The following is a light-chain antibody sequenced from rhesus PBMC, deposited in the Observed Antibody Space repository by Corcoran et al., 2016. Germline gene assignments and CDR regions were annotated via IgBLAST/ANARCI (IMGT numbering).Light chain of an antibody. Sequence: DIQMTQSPSSLSASVGDTVTIPCRASQSISSCLAWYQQKPGKAPKLLIYKASRLQSGVPSRFSGSGSGTDFTSTIRSLQPEDFATYYWLQYSSSPYSFGQGTKVEIK. V-gene: IGKV1-22*01. J-gene: IGKJ2*01. CDR3: LQYSSSPYS. CDR1: QSISSC. CDR2: KAS.